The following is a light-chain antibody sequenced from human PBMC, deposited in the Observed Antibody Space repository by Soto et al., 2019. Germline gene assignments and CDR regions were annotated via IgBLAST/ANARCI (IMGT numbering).Light chain of an antibody. V-gene: IGKV1-39*01. Sequence: DLQMTQSPSSLSASVGERVTITCRASQSIDKYLNWYQHKPGKAPYLLSYAASHLRSGVPTRFSGGGTGTSFTLTISSRQYEDVATYYCQQSYSSPGTFGRGTKVELK. J-gene: IGKJ1*01. CDR2: AAS. CDR3: QQSYSSPGT. CDR1: QSIDKY.